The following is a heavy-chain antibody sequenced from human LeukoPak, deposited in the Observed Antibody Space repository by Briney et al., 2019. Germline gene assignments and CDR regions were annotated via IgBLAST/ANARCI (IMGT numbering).Heavy chain of an antibody. Sequence: GGSLRLSCAASGFTFSGSAMHWVRQASGKGLEWVGHIRREANTYATTYAASLKGRFTISRDDSKNTAYLQMNSLKIEDTAVYYCTRQLGELLSGTLYYYYLDVWGKGTTVTVSS. CDR1: GFTFSGSA. V-gene: IGHV3-73*01. J-gene: IGHJ6*03. D-gene: IGHD3-10*01. CDR2: IRREANTYAT. CDR3: TRQLGELLSGTLYYYYLDV.